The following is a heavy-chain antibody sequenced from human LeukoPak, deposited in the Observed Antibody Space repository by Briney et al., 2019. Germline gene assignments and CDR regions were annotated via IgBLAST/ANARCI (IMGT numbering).Heavy chain of an antibody. CDR3: ARNGGHNQEH. CDR1: GASISRGSW. D-gene: IGHD1-1*01. Sequence: SETLSPTCDVSGASISRGSWWSWVRQPPGKGLEWTGEFSHSGITNFNPSLKSRVTISVDKSRNQFSLNLISVTAADTAVYFCARNGGHNQEHWGQGTLVTVSS. J-gene: IGHJ4*02. CDR2: FSHSGIT. V-gene: IGHV4-4*02.